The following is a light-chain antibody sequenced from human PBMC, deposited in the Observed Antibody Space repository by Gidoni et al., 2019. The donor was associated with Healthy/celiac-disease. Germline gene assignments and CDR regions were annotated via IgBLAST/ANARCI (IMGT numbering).Light chain of an antibody. V-gene: IGKV2-28*01. CDR2: LGS. J-gene: IGKJ2*02. Sequence: DTLLTQSPLSLPVTPAEPASISCRSSQSLLHSNGYNYLDWYLQKPGQSPQLLIYLGSNRASGVPDRFSGSGSGTDFTLKISRVEAEDVGVYYCMQALQTPRTFGQGTKLEIK. CDR1: QSLLHSNGYNY. CDR3: MQALQTPRT.